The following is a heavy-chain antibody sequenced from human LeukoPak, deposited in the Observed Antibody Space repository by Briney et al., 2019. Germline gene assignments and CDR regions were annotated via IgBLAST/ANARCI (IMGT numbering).Heavy chain of an antibody. D-gene: IGHD1-7*01. Sequence: GASVKVSCKASGYTFTYRYLHWVRQAPGQALEWMGWITPFNGNTNYAQKFQDRVTITRDRSMSTAYMELSSLRSEDTAMYYCAKTTGTTGDDAFDIWGQGTMVTVSS. J-gene: IGHJ3*02. CDR3: AKTTGTTGDDAFDI. CDR1: GYTFTYRY. V-gene: IGHV1-45*02. CDR2: ITPFNGNT.